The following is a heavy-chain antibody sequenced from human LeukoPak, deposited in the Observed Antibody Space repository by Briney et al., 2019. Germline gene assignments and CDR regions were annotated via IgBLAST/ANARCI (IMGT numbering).Heavy chain of an antibody. CDR1: GYTFTIYS. CDR3: ASVSPPGVDY. J-gene: IGHJ4*02. CDR2: ISTYNGNT. D-gene: IGHD5/OR15-5a*01. V-gene: IGHV1-18*01. Sequence: ASVKVSFTASGYTFTIYSINWVRQAPGQGLEWMGWISTYNGNTNYAPKLQGRVTITTDTSTSTDYMELRSLRSDDTAVYYCASVSPPGVDYWGQGTLVTVFS.